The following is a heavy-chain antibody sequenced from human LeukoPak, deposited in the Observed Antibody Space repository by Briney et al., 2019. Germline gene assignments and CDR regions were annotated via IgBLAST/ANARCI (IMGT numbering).Heavy chain of an antibody. J-gene: IGHJ6*02. CDR3: ARFPNTAMVMGLEYYYYGMDV. CDR1: GYTFTSYY. Sequence: GASVKVYCKASGYTFTSYYMHWVRQAPGQGLEWMGIINPSGGSTSYAQKFQGRVTMTRDTSTSTAYMELSSLRSEDTAVYYCARFPNTAMVMGLEYYYYGMDVWGQGTTVTVSS. D-gene: IGHD5-18*01. V-gene: IGHV1-46*01. CDR2: INPSGGST.